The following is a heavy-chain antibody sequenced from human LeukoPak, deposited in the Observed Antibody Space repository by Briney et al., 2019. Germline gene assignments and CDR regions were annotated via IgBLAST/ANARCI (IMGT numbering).Heavy chain of an antibody. V-gene: IGHV4-59*01. Sequence: SETLSLTCTVSGGSISTYYWSWVRQPPGKGLEWIGYVYYSGSTEYNPSLKSRVIISIDTSKIQFSLKLNSMTAADTAVYYCARGRDFWSGYFFDYWGQGTLVTVSS. D-gene: IGHD3-3*01. CDR1: GGSISTYY. CDR2: VYYSGST. CDR3: ARGRDFWSGYFFDY. J-gene: IGHJ4*02.